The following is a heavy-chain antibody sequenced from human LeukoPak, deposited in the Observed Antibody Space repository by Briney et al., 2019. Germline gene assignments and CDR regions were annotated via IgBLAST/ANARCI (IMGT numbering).Heavy chain of an antibody. CDR3: ARDDCSGGSCLVDY. CDR1: GFTFSRYG. V-gene: IGHV3-33*01. Sequence: GGSLRLSCAASGFTFSRYGMHWVRQAPGKGLEWVAVIWYDGSNKYYADSVKGRFTISRDNSKNTLYLQMNSLRAEDTAVYYCARDDCSGGSCLVDYWGQGTLVTVSS. J-gene: IGHJ4*02. CDR2: IWYDGSNK. D-gene: IGHD2-15*01.